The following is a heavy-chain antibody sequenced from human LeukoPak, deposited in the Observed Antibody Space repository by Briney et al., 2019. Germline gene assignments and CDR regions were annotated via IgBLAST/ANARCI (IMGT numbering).Heavy chain of an antibody. CDR1: ELTSSTSW. Sequence: HPEGSLRLSCAASELTSSTSWMSWVRQVPGKGLEWVSVISGSGDNTYYADSVKGRFTISRDNSKNMLYLQMNSLRAEDTAVYYCAKWKYSNSGIDDYWGQGTLVTVSS. D-gene: IGHD6-6*01. CDR2: ISGSGDNT. J-gene: IGHJ4*02. CDR3: AKWKYSNSGIDDY. V-gene: IGHV3-23*01.